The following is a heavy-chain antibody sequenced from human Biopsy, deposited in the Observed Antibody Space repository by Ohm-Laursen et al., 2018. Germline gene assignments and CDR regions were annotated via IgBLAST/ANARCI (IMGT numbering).Heavy chain of an antibody. J-gene: IGHJ5*01. CDR2: ITSGSSYI. CDR3: ARERPALSGGGSWSDS. Sequence: SLRLSCTASGFPFTGFSMDWVRQAPGKGLEWVASITSGSSYIYYADSVKGRFTISRDNPKNSLYLQMNSLRADDSAVYFCARERPALSGGGSWSDSWGQGTLVIVSS. CDR1: GFPFTGFS. V-gene: IGHV3-21*01. D-gene: IGHD6-19*01.